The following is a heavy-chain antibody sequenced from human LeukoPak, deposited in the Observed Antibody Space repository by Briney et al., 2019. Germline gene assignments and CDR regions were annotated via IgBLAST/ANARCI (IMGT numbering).Heavy chain of an antibody. Sequence: SVKVSCKASGGTFSGYAISWVRQGPGQGREWMGGIIPIFGTANYAQKFQGRVTITTDESTSTAYMELSSLRSEDTAVYYCARGPYSKWELLEVFDYWGQGTLVTVSS. D-gene: IGHD1-26*01. CDR2: IIPIFGTA. J-gene: IGHJ4*02. CDR3: ARGPYSKWELLEVFDY. V-gene: IGHV1-69*05. CDR1: GGTFSGYA.